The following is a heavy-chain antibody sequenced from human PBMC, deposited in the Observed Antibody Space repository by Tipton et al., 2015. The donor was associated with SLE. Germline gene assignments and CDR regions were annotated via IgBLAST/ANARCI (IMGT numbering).Heavy chain of an antibody. CDR1: EHLFTGFF. V-gene: IGHV1-69*11. CDR3: ARDGHEVEVGATWFDL. CDR2: IIPILGTA. Sequence: QSGAEVKKPGASVRVSCKASEHLFTGFFLHWVRQAPGQGLEWVGTIIPILGTANYAQTFQGRVTITADESTSTAYMELSSLRSADTAMYYCARDGHEVEVGATWFDLWGQGTLVTVSS. J-gene: IGHJ5*02. D-gene: IGHD2-15*01.